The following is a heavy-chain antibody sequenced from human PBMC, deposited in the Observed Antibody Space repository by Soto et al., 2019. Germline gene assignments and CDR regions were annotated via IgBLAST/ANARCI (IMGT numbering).Heavy chain of an antibody. J-gene: IGHJ6*01. CDR2: ISSSGSTI. Sequence: PGGSLRLSCAASGFTFSDYYMSWIRQAPGKGLEWVSYISSSGSTIYYADSVKGRFTISRDNAKNSLYLQMNSLRAEDTAVYYCASDSVSGYHYYLYGMDVSGQGTTDTVSS. CDR1: GFTFSDYY. V-gene: IGHV3-11*04. CDR3: ASDSVSGYHYYLYGMDV. D-gene: IGHD3-3*01.